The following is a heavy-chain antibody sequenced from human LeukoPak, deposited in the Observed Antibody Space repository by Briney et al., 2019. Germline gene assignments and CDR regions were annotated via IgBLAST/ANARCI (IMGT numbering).Heavy chain of an antibody. CDR1: GYTFTGYY. V-gene: IGHV1-2*02. Sequence: ASVKVSCKASGYTFTGYYMHWVRQAPGQGLEWMGWINPNSGGTNYAQKFQGRVTMARDTSISTAYMELSRLRSDDTAVYYCARERAGRYSSSWYLFSIGYWGQGTLVTVSS. CDR2: INPNSGGT. D-gene: IGHD6-13*01. J-gene: IGHJ4*02. CDR3: ARERAGRYSSSWYLFSIGY.